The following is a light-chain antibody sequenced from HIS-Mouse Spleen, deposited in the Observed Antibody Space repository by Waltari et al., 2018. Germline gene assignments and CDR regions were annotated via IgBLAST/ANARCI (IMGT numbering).Light chain of an antibody. Sequence: QSALTQPASVSGSPGQPITISCTGTSIYVGSYHLVPWYQQHPGTAPKLMIYEGSKRPSGVSNRFSGSKSGNTASLTISGLQAEDEADYYCCSYAGSSTYWVFGGGTKLTVL. V-gene: IGLV2-23*01. J-gene: IGLJ3*02. CDR3: CSYAGSSTYWV. CDR1: SIYVGSYHL. CDR2: EGS.